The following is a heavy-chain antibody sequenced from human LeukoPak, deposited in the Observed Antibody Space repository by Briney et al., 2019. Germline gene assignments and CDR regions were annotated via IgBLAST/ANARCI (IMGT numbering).Heavy chain of an antibody. D-gene: IGHD5-18*01. Sequence: GGSLRLSCAASGFTFSSYGMHWVRQAPGKGLEWVAVISYDGSNKYYADSVKGRFTISRDNSKNTLYLQMNSLRAEDTAEYYCAKDARKWIQLWTFDYWGQGTLVTVSS. J-gene: IGHJ4*02. CDR2: ISYDGSNK. V-gene: IGHV3-30*18. CDR1: GFTFSSYG. CDR3: AKDARKWIQLWTFDY.